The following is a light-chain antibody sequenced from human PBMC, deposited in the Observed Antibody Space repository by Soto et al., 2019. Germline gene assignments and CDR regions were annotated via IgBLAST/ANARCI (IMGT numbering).Light chain of an antibody. CDR3: ENWDSNDVV. CDR2: LEGSGSY. CDR1: SGHSTYI. V-gene: IGLV4-60*02. Sequence: QSVLTQSSSASASLGSSVKLTCTLSSGHSTYIIAWHQQQPGKAPRYLMKLEGSGSYNKGSGIHDRFSGSTSGADRYLTISLLRFEDEADYYCENWDSNDVVFGGGTKLTVL. J-gene: IGLJ2*01.